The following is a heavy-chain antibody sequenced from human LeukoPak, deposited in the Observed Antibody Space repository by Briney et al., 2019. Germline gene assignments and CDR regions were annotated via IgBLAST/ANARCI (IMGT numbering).Heavy chain of an antibody. J-gene: IGHJ4*02. Sequence: GGSLRLSCAASGFDSNTYEMNWVRQAPGKGREWVSYIGSTGTTIFYADFVKGRFTISRDNAKNSLYLQMNGLRVEDTAVYYCARGGWHYVFNYWGQGALVTVSS. CDR1: GFDSNTYE. CDR3: ARGGWHYVFNY. CDR2: IGSTGTTI. D-gene: IGHD6-19*01. V-gene: IGHV3-48*03.